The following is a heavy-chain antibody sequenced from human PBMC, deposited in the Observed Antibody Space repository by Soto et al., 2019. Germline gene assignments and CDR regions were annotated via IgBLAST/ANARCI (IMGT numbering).Heavy chain of an antibody. CDR1: GFTFSSYS. CDR2: ISSSSSTI. Sequence: GGSLRLSCAASGFTFSSYSMNWVRQAPGKGLEWVSYISSSSSTIYYADSVKGRFTISRDNAKNSLYLQMNSLRDEDTAVYYCAKGDIAVAGRTIYYWGQGTLVTVS. J-gene: IGHJ4*02. V-gene: IGHV3-48*02. CDR3: AKGDIAVAGRTIYY. D-gene: IGHD6-19*01.